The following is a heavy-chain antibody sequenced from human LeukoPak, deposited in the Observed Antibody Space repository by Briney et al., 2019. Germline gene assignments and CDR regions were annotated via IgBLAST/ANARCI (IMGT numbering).Heavy chain of an antibody. J-gene: IGHJ3*02. CDR3: VKDMGFDLLKDAFHI. V-gene: IGHV3-9*01. CDR1: GFNLEDFA. Sequence: SGGSLRLPCVGSGFNLEDFAMHWVRQVPGKGLEWVSSISWDSGSQAYTDSVKGRFTISRDNDKNSLYLQMDSLRPEDTAFYYCVKDMGFDLLKDAFHIWGQGTLVTVSS. CDR2: ISWDSGSQ. D-gene: IGHD3-9*01.